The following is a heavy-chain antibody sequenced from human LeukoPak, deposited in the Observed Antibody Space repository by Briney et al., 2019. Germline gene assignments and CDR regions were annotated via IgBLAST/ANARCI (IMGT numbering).Heavy chain of an antibody. CDR2: IYTSGST. V-gene: IGHV4-4*07. CDR3: ASEDYDFWSGRQRYYFDY. CDR1: GISITTYY. J-gene: IGHJ4*02. D-gene: IGHD3-3*01. Sequence: SETLSLTCTVSGISITTYYWSWIRQPAGKGLEWIGRIYTSGSTNYNPSLKSRVTMSVDTSKNQFSLKLSSVTAADTAVYYCASEDYDFWSGRQRYYFDYWGQGTLVTVSS.